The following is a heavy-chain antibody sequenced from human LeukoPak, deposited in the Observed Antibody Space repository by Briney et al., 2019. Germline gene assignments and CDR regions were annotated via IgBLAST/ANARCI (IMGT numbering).Heavy chain of an antibody. D-gene: IGHD5-12*01. CDR1: GYTFTSYD. CDR3: ARGVRWLHKKRPYYFDY. J-gene: IGHJ4*02. CDR2: MNPNSGNT. Sequence: ASVKVSCKASGYTFTSYDINWVRQATGQGLEWMGWMNPNSGNTGYAQKFQGRVTMTRNTSISTAYMELSSLRSEDTAVYYRARGVRWLHKKRPYYFDYWGQGTLVTVSS. V-gene: IGHV1-8*01.